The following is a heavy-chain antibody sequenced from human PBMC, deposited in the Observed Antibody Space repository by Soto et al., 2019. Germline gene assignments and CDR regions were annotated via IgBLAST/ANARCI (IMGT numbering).Heavy chain of an antibody. V-gene: IGHV4-31*03. CDR3: ALAPGIAAAGYYYYGMDV. D-gene: IGHD6-13*01. Sequence: SETLSLTCTVSGGSIHSGGYSWSSICEHAGKGLEWIGYIYYSGSTYCNPSLKSRVTISVDTSKNQFSLKLSSVTAADTAVYYCALAPGIAAAGYYYYGMDVWGQGTTVT. CDR2: IYYSGST. CDR1: GGSIHSGGYS. J-gene: IGHJ6*02.